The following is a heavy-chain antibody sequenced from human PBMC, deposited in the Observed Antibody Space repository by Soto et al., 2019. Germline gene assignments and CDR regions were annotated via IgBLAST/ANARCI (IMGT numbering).Heavy chain of an antibody. V-gene: IGHV3-30*18. CDR3: AKDPRYCSSTSCYDKAPYYYYMDV. D-gene: IGHD2-2*01. Sequence: QVQLVESGGGVVQPGRSLRLSCAASGFTFSSYGMHWVRQAPGKGLEWVAVISYDGSNKYYADSVKGRFTISRDNSKNTLYLQMNSLRAEDTAVYYCAKDPRYCSSTSCYDKAPYYYYMDVSGKGTTVTVSS. CDR1: GFTFSSYG. J-gene: IGHJ6*03. CDR2: ISYDGSNK.